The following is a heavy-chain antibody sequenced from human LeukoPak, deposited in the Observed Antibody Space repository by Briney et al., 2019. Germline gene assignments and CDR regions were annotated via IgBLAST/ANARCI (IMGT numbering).Heavy chain of an antibody. Sequence: GASVKVSCKASGYTFTSYEINWVRQATGRGLEWMGWVNPNSGNTGYAQRFQGRVTMTRNTSINTAYMELSSLRSEDTAVYYCARGVRNQLLSEYWGQGTLITVSS. D-gene: IGHD2-2*01. CDR3: ARGVRNQLLSEY. CDR1: GYTFTSYE. CDR2: VNPNSGNT. J-gene: IGHJ4*02. V-gene: IGHV1-8*01.